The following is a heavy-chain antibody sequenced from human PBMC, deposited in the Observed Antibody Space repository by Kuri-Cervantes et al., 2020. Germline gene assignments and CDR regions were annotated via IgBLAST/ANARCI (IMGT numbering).Heavy chain of an antibody. CDR3: ARGAGLERRADSYYYSMDV. V-gene: IGHV3-11*01. J-gene: IGHJ6*02. Sequence: GGSLRLSCAASGFTFSDYYMSWIRQAPGKGLEWVSYISSSGSTIYYADSVKGRFTISRDNAKNSVYLQMNSLKTEDTAVYYCARGAGLERRADSYYYSMDVWGQGTTVTVSS. CDR2: ISSSGSTI. CDR1: GFTFSDYY. D-gene: IGHD1-1*01.